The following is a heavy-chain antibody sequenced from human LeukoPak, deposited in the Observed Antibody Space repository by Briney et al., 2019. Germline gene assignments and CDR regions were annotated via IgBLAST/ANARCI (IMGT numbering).Heavy chain of an antibody. Sequence: SETLSLTCTVYGGSFSGYYWSWIRQSPGKGLEWIGEASHGGSTRYNPSLKSRVSISLDTSKNLFSLKLSSVTAADTAVYFCVLWFSFPYGMDVWGQGTTVIVSS. CDR3: VLWFSFPYGMDV. J-gene: IGHJ6*02. CDR2: ASHGGST. V-gene: IGHV4-34*01. CDR1: GGSFSGYY. D-gene: IGHD3-10*01.